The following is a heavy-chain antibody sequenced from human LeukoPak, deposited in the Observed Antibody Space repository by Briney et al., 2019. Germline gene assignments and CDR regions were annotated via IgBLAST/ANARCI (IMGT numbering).Heavy chain of an antibody. D-gene: IGHD6-6*01. J-gene: IGHJ6*03. CDR3: ASSSSYYYYYYMDV. V-gene: IGHV4-39*01. Sequence: SETLSLTCTVSGGSISSSSYYWGWLREPPGKGLEWIGSIYYSGSTYYNPSLKSRVTISVDTSKNQFSLKLSAVTAADTAVYYCASSSSYYYYYYMDVWGKGTTVTVSS. CDR1: GGSISSSSYY. CDR2: IYYSGST.